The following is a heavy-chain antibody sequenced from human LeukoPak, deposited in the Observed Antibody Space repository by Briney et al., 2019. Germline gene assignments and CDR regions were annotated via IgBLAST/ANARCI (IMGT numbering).Heavy chain of an antibody. V-gene: IGHV3-11*01. CDR2: ISGSCCHI. CDR3: STDPTLLSY. Sequence: GGSLRLSCVVSGFSFNDSYMTWIRQTPGKGLEWLAYISGSCCHIYYADSVKGQFTISRDNPKTPFYLHNHSVIREQPALLFCSTDPTLLSYWGHGTLVTVSS. D-gene: IGHD2-8*01. J-gene: IGHJ4*01. CDR1: GFSFNDSY.